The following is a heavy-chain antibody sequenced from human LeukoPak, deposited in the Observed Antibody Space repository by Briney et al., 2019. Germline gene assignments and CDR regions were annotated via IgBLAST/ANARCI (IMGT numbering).Heavy chain of an antibody. CDR1: GFTFSSYA. J-gene: IGHJ4*02. Sequence: GGSLRLSCAASGFTFSSYAMHWVRQAPGKGLEWVAVISYDGSNKYYADSVKGRFTISRDNSKNTLYLQMNSLRAEDTAVYYCARDGNGYAGVDYWGQGTLVTVSS. V-gene: IGHV3-30-3*01. CDR3: ARDGNGYAGVDY. D-gene: IGHD5-18*01. CDR2: ISYDGSNK.